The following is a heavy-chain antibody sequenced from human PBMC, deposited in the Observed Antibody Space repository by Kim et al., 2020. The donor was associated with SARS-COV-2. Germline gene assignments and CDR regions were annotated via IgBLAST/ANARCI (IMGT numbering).Heavy chain of an antibody. D-gene: IGHD6-19*01. Sequence: SETLSLTCAVSGGSISSSNWWSWVRQPPGKGLEWIGEIYHSGSTNYNPSLKSRVTISVDKSKNQFSLKLSSVTAADTAVYYCARATDSSGWYTYYFDYWGQGTLVTVSS. CDR1: GGSISSSNW. CDR3: ARATDSSGWYTYYFDY. V-gene: IGHV4-4*02. CDR2: IYHSGST. J-gene: IGHJ4*02.